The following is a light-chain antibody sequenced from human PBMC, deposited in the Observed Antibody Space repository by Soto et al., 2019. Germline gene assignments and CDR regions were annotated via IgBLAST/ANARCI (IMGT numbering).Light chain of an antibody. CDR1: QSVLYSSNNKNY. J-gene: IGKJ2*01. CDR2: WAS. Sequence: DIVMTQSPDSLAVSLGERATINCKSSQSVLYSSNNKNYLAWYQHKPGQPPKLLIYWASTRESGVPDRFSGSGSGTDFTLSISSLQAEDVAVYYCQQYYDAPHTFVQETKLAIK. V-gene: IGKV4-1*01. CDR3: QQYYDAPHT.